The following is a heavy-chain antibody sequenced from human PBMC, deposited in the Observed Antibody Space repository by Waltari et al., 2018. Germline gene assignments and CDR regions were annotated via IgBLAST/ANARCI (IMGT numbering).Heavy chain of an antibody. CDR2: IWYDGTKA. D-gene: IGHD3-10*01. CDR1: GFSVSNYG. CDR3: ARDLSFGSLDY. J-gene: IGHJ4*02. V-gene: IGHV3-33*07. Sequence: QVHLVESGGSVVQPGTSLRLSCAAPGFSVSNYGMFWVRQFPGKGLEWVALIWYDGTKANYEDSVKGRFTISKDNSKNTLFLQMNSLRDGDTAVYFCARDLSFGSLDYGGQGTLVTVSS.